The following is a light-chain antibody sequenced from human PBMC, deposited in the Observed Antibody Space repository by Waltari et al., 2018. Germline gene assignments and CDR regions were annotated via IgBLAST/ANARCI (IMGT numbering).Light chain of an antibody. J-gene: IGLJ3*02. Sequence: HSALAQPASVSGSPGQSITIPFTGTSSDVGAYNYVSWYQQHPGKAPRLMIYDVNNRPSGVSNRFSGSKSGNTASLTISGLQAEDEADYYCSSFTRASSWVFGGGTKLTV. CDR1: SSDVGAYNY. CDR3: SSFTRASSWV. CDR2: DVN. V-gene: IGLV2-14*03.